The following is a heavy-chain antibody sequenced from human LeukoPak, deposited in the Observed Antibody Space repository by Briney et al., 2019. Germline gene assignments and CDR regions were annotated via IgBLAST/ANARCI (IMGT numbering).Heavy chain of an antibody. V-gene: IGHV3-53*04. CDR2: IYSGGST. D-gene: IGHD3-16*01. J-gene: IGHJ4*02. CDR3: AREVGGSAFDI. CDR1: GFTVSSNY. Sequence: PGGSLRLSCAASGFTVSSNYMSWVRQAPGKGLEWVSIIYSGGSTYYADSVKGRFTISRHNSKNTLYLQMNSLRAEDTAVYYCAREVGGSAFDIWGQGTQVTVSS.